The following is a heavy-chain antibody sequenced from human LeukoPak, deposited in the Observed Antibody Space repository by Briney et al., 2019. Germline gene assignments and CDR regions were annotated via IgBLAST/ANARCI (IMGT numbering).Heavy chain of an antibody. D-gene: IGHD1-26*01. J-gene: IGHJ1*01. V-gene: IGHV4-59*01. CDR3: ARGGDVGSYTCFQP. CDR2: IYYTGST. CDR1: GGSISSYY. Sequence: SETLSLTCTVSGGSISSYYWSWIRQPPGKGLEWIRYIYYTGSTNYNPSLKSRVTISVDPSKNQFSLELTSVTAADTAVYYCARGGDVGSYTCFQPWGQGTLVTVSS.